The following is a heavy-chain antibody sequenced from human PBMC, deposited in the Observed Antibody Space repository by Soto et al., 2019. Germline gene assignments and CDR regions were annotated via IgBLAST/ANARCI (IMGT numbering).Heavy chain of an antibody. CDR1: GFTFSNAW. Sequence: GGSLRLSCAASGFTFSNAWMSWVRQAPGKGLEWVGRIKSKTDGGTTDYAAPVKGRFTISRDDSKNTLYLQMNSLKTEDTAVYYCTTEHQYYYDSSGYYFDYWGQGTLVTVSS. CDR2: IKSKTDGGTT. V-gene: IGHV3-15*01. CDR3: TTEHQYYYDSSGYYFDY. D-gene: IGHD3-22*01. J-gene: IGHJ4*02.